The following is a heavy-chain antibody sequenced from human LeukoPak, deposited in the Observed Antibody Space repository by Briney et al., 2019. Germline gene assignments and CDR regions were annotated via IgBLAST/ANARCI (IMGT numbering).Heavy chain of an antibody. V-gene: IGHV3-74*01. CDR2: INSDGKAT. CDR3: AKDPPGIVGLTLDH. Sequence: TGGSLRLSCAASGFTFSSYWMYRVRQAPGKGLVWVSRINSDGKATNYADSVKGRFTISRDNAKNTLYLQMNSLRAEDTAVYYCAKDPPGIVGLTLDHWGQGTLVTVSS. D-gene: IGHD1-26*01. CDR1: GFTFSSYW. J-gene: IGHJ4*02.